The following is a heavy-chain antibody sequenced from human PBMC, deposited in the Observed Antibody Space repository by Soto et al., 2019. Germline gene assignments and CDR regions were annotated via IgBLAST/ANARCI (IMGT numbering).Heavy chain of an antibody. CDR2: IYYSGST. V-gene: IGHV4-31*03. D-gene: IGHD6-19*01. CDR1: GGSISSGGYY. CDR3: ASHAYSSGWYFDY. J-gene: IGHJ4*02. Sequence: TLSLTCTVSGGSISSGGYYWSWIRQHPGKGLEWIGYIYYSGSTYYNPSLKSRVTISVDTSKNQFSLKLSSVTAADTAVYYCASHAYSSGWYFDYWGQGTLVTVS.